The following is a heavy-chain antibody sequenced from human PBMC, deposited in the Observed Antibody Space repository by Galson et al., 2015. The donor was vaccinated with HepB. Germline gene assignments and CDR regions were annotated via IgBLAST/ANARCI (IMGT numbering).Heavy chain of an antibody. CDR3: ARADFGHCSGGSCYAWFDP. CDR1: GYTFTSYD. V-gene: IGHV1-8*01. D-gene: IGHD2-15*01. CDR2: MNPNSGNT. J-gene: IGHJ5*02. Sequence: SVKVSCKASGYTFTSYDINWVRQATGQGLEWMGWMNPNSGNTGCAQKFQGRVTMTRNTSISTAYMELSSLRSEDTAVYYCARADFGHCSGGSCYAWFDPWGQGTLVTVSS.